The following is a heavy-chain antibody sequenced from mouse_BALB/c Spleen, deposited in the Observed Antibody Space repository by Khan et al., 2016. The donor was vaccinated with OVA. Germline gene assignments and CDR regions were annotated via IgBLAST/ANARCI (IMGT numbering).Heavy chain of an antibody. CDR2: INTYTGEP. Sequence: QIQLVQSGPELKKPGETVKISCKASGYTFTNYGMNWVKQAPGKGLKWMGWINTYTGEPTYADDFKGRFAFSLETSANTAYLKINNLKNEDTATYFCARSAAYLFFDFWGAGTTVTVSS. V-gene: IGHV9-3-1*01. J-gene: IGHJ1*01. CDR1: GYTFTNYG. CDR3: ARSAAYLFFDF.